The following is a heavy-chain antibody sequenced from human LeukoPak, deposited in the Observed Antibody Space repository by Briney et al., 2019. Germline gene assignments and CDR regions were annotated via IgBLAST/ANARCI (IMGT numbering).Heavy chain of an antibody. Sequence: PSVTVSCTASGYTFPSYFMHWVRHAPGQGLEWMGIINPTGGSTTYAQKFQGRVTMTRDTSTSTVYMELSSLRSDDTAVYYCARTAARRFDYWGQGTLVTVSS. V-gene: IGHV1-46*01. CDR1: GYTFPSYF. J-gene: IGHJ4*02. CDR2: INPTGGST. CDR3: ARTAARRFDY. D-gene: IGHD6-6*01.